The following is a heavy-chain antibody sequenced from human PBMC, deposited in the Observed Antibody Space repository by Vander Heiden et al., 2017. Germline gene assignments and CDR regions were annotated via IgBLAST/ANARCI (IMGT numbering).Heavy chain of an antibody. D-gene: IGHD6-13*01. J-gene: IGHJ5*02. CDR1: GGSISSSSYY. CDR2: IYYSGST. V-gene: IGHV4-39*01. Sequence: QLQLQESGPGLVKPSETLSLTCTVSGGSISSSSYYWGWIRQPPGKGLEWIGSIYYSGSTYYNPSLKSRVTISVDTSKNQFSLKLSSVTAADTAVYYCARQSEGGSSSWYDPFGAKRYNWFDPWGQGTLVTVSS. CDR3: ARQSEGGSSSWYDPFGAKRYNWFDP.